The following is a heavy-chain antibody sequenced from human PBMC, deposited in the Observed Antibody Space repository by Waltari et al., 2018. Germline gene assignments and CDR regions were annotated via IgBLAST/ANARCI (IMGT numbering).Heavy chain of an antibody. Sequence: LQLQESGPGLVKPSETLSLTCTVPGGSISSSSFYWGWIRQPPRKGLEWIGSIYYSGSAYYNPSLKSRVTISVDTSKNQFSLKLSSVTAADTAVYYCARSIAVAVLANWFDPWGQGTLATVSS. J-gene: IGHJ5*02. V-gene: IGHV4-39*07. CDR2: IYYSGSA. D-gene: IGHD6-19*01. CDR3: ARSIAVAVLANWFDP. CDR1: GGSISSSSFY.